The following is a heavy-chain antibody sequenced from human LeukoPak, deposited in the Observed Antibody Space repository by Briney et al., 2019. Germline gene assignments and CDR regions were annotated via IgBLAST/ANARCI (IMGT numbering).Heavy chain of an antibody. CDR3: AREGSRDDYVWGSYRPLPDAFDI. Sequence: ASVKVSCKASGYTFTGYYMHWVRQAPGQGLEWMGWINPNSGGTNYAQKFQGRVTMTRDTSISTAYMELSRLRSDDTAVYYCAREGSRDDYVWGSYRPLPDAFDIWGQGTMVTVSS. J-gene: IGHJ3*02. CDR1: GYTFTGYY. CDR2: INPNSGGT. D-gene: IGHD3-16*02. V-gene: IGHV1-2*02.